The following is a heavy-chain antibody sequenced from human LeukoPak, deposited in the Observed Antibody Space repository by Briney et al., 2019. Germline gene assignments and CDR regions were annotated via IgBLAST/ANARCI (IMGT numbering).Heavy chain of an antibody. D-gene: IGHD3-22*01. V-gene: IGHV4-59*01. CDR3: ARGGYYYSGEDYYYYYMDV. CDR2: IHYSGTT. CDR1: GGSFNNYY. J-gene: IGHJ6*03. Sequence: SETLSLTCTVSGGSFNNYYWSWIRQTPGKGLEWIGYIHYSGTTTYNPSLQSRVTISVDTSKKQFSLKVTSVTAADTAVYYCARGGYYYSGEDYYYYYMDVWGKGTTVTVSS.